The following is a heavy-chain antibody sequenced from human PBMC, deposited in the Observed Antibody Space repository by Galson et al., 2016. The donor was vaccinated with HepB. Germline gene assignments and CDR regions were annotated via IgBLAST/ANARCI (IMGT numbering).Heavy chain of an antibody. D-gene: IGHD2-21*02. V-gene: IGHV3-23*01. CDR1: GFTFSNYA. CDR3: AKESGYSDRYPYYYGMDV. CDR2: ISGST. Sequence: SLRLSCAAPGFTFSNYAMNWVRQAPGKGLEWVSVISGSTYYADSVRGRFTISRDNSKNTLYLQMNSLRVEDTAVYYCAKESGYSDRYPYYYGMDVWGQGTTVTVSS. J-gene: IGHJ6*02.